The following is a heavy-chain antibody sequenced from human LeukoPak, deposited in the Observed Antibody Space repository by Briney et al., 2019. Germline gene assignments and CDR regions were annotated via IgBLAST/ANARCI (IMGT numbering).Heavy chain of an antibody. D-gene: IGHD3-10*01. Sequence: SSETLSLTCTVSGGSISSSSYYWGWIRQPPGKGLEWIGSIYYSGSTYYNPSLKSRVTISVDTSKYQFSLKLSSVTAADTAVYYCASLPATMVRGVPFDYWGQGTLVTVSS. CDR3: ASLPATMVRGVPFDY. CDR2: IYYSGST. CDR1: GGSISSSSYY. V-gene: IGHV4-39*01. J-gene: IGHJ4*02.